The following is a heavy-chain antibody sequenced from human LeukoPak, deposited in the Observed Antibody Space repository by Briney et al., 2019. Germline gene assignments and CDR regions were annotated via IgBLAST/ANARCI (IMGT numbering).Heavy chain of an antibody. J-gene: IGHJ4*02. CDR3: VKGSGSSGGNLSPFDY. Sequence: GGSLRLSCSASGFTFSSYSMHWVRQAPGKGLEFVSAISSNGDSTYYTDSVKGRFTISRDNSKNTLDLQMSSLSAEDTAVYYCVKGSGSSGGNLSPFDYWGQGTLVTASS. D-gene: IGHD2-15*01. CDR2: ISSNGDST. V-gene: IGHV3-64D*06. CDR1: GFTFSSYS.